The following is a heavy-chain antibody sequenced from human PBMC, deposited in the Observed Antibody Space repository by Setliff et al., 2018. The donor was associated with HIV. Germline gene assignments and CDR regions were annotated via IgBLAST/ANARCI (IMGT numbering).Heavy chain of an antibody. V-gene: IGHV7-4-1*02. CDR1: GYTLTTYG. CDR2: INTNTGNP. Sequence: ASVKVSCKASGYTLTTYGISWVRQAPGQGPEWMGWINTNTGNPTYAQGFTGRFVFSLDTSVSTAYLQISSLKAEDTAVYYCARSLTRIAAAGGGYWGQGTLVTVSS. J-gene: IGHJ4*02. D-gene: IGHD6-13*01. CDR3: ARSLTRIAAAGGGY.